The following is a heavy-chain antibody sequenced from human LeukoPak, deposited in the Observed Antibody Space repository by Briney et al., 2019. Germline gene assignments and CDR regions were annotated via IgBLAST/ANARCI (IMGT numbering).Heavy chain of an antibody. Sequence: GASVKVPCKASGYTFTNYGITWVRQAPGQGLEWMGWISGYNGNTNYAQKLQGRVTITADESTSTAYMELSSLRSEDTAVYYCARVGGGDCFGAFDIWGQGTMVTVSS. CDR2: ISGYNGNT. J-gene: IGHJ3*02. V-gene: IGHV1-18*01. CDR3: ARVGGGDCFGAFDI. CDR1: GYTFTNYG. D-gene: IGHD2-21*02.